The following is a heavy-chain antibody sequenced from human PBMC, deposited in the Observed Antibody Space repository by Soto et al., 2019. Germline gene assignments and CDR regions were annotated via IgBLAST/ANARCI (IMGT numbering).Heavy chain of an antibody. Sequence: ASVKVSCKASGYTFTSYDINWVRQATGQGLEWMGWMNPNSGNTGYAQKFQGRVTMTRNTSISTAYMELSSLRSEDTAVYYCAREAIVATMEDSYYYMDVWGKGTTVTVSS. J-gene: IGHJ6*03. D-gene: IGHD5-12*01. CDR2: MNPNSGNT. V-gene: IGHV1-8*01. CDR3: AREAIVATMEDSYYYMDV. CDR1: GYTFTSYD.